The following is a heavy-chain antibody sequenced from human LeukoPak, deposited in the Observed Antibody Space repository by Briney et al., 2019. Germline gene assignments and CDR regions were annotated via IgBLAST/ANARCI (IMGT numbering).Heavy chain of an antibody. J-gene: IGHJ4*02. D-gene: IGHD3-22*01. CDR3: AVTYYYDSSPTW. CDR2: GIPIFGTA. CDR1: GDTFSTYA. Sequence: SVKVSCKASGDTFSTYAISWVRQAPGQGLEWMGGGIPIFGTAKYAQKFQGRVTIITDESTSTAYMELSSLRSEDTAVYYCAVTYYYDSSPTWWGQGTLVTVSS. V-gene: IGHV1-69*05.